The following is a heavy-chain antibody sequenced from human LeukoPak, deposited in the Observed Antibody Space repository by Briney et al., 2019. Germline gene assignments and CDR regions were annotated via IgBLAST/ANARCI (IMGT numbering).Heavy chain of an antibody. CDR3: AKGMTTGYYFDY. J-gene: IGHJ4*02. D-gene: IGHD4-17*01. CDR1: GFTFSSYG. V-gene: IGHV3-30*02. CDR2: IRYDGSNK. Sequence: GGSLRLSCAASGFTFSSYGMHWVRQAPGKGLGWVAFIRYDGSNKYYADSVKGRFTISRDNSKNTLYLQMNSLRAEDTAVYYCAKGMTTGYYFDYWGQGTLVTVSS.